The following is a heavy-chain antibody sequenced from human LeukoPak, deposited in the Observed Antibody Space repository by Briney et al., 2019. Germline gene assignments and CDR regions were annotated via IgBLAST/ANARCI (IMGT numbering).Heavy chain of an antibody. CDR2: INPNSGGT. V-gene: IGHV1-2*02. D-gene: IGHD2-15*01. J-gene: IGHJ6*03. Sequence: ASVKVSCEASGYTFTGYYMHWVRQAPGQGLEWMGWINPNSGGTNYAQKFQGRVTMTRDTSISTAYMELSRLRSDDTAVYYCARGGIVVVVAAPYYMDVWGKGTTVTVSS. CDR3: ARGGIVVVVAAPYYMDV. CDR1: GYTFTGYY.